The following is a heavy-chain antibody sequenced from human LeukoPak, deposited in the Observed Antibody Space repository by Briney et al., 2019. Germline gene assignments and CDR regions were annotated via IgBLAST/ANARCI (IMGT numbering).Heavy chain of an antibody. D-gene: IGHD6-19*01. Sequence: AGGSLRLSCAASGFTFSSYWMNWVRQAPGKGLEWVANIKQDGSVIYYVDSVKGRFTISRDNAKNSLYLQMNTLRAEDTAVYYCASDGHSTGSFDYWGQGPLVTVSS. CDR3: ASDGHSTGSFDY. V-gene: IGHV3-7*05. CDR1: GFTFSSYW. CDR2: IKQDGSVI. J-gene: IGHJ4*02.